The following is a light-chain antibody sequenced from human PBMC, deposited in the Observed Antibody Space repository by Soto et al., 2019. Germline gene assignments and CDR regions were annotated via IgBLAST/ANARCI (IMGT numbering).Light chain of an antibody. J-gene: IGKJ3*01. V-gene: IGKV3-20*01. CDR1: QSVSSSY. Sequence: EIVLTQSPGTLSSSPGERATLSCRASQSVSSSYLAWYQQKPGQAPRLLIYGASSRAPGIPERFSGSGSGTDATLTISRLEPEDFSVYYCQQYGSSPRFTFGPGTKVDIK. CDR2: GAS. CDR3: QQYGSSPRFT.